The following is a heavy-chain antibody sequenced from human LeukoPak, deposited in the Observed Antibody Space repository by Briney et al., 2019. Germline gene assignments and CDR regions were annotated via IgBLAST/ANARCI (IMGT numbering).Heavy chain of an antibody. J-gene: IGHJ6*02. D-gene: IGHD6-19*01. CDR2: ISWNSGSI. Sequence: GRSLRLSCAGSGFIFNNYAMHWVRQPPGKGLEWVSGISWNSGSIDYADSVKGRLTISRDNAKNSLYLQMNSLRAEDTAVYYCAKSGWYDSYGMDVWGQGTTVTVSS. CDR3: AKSGWYDSYGMDV. CDR1: GFIFNNYA. V-gene: IGHV3-9*01.